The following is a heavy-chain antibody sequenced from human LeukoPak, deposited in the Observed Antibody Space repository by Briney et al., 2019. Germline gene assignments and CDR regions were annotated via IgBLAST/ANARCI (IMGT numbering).Heavy chain of an antibody. Sequence: SETLSLTCTVSGGSISSSSYYWGWIRQPPGKGLEWIGSIYYSGSTYYNPSLKSRVTISVDTSKNQFSLKLSSVTAADTAVYYCARGLRSYYYYYMDVWGKGTTVTVSS. J-gene: IGHJ6*03. CDR3: ARGLRSYYYYYMDV. CDR2: IYYSGST. CDR1: GGSISSSSYY. V-gene: IGHV4-39*01.